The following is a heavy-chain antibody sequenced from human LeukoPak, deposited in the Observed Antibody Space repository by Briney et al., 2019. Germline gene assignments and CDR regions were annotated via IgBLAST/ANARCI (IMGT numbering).Heavy chain of an antibody. D-gene: IGHD6-19*01. CDR1: GYSISSDYY. Sequence: SETLSLTCSVSGYSISSDYYWGWIRQPPGKGLEWIGSIYHSGNTYYNPSLKSRVTILIGTSKNQFSLKLNSVTAADTAVYYCARAGYSNGLDYWGQGTLVTVSS. CDR2: IYHSGNT. CDR3: ARAGYSNGLDY. V-gene: IGHV4-38-2*02. J-gene: IGHJ4*02.